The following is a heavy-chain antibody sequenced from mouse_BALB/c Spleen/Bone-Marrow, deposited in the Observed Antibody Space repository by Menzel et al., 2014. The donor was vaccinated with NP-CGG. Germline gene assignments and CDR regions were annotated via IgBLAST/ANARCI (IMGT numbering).Heavy chain of an antibody. J-gene: IGHJ3*01. V-gene: IGHV5-6-3*01. CDR2: INVNGDTT. Sequence: EVQGVESGGGLVQPGGSLKLSCAASGFTFSSYGMSWVRQTPDKRLEMIATINVNGDTTYHPDSVKGRFTISRDNVKNTLYLQRSRLKSEDTAMYYCARGYDYSSWFAYWGQGTLVTVSA. D-gene: IGHD2-4*01. CDR1: GFTFSSYG. CDR3: ARGYDYSSWFAY.